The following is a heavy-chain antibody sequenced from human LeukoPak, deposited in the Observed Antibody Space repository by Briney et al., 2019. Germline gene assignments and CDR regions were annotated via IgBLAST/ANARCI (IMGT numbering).Heavy chain of an antibody. CDR3: ARTRRGLYPAAFDI. V-gene: IGHV4-34*01. D-gene: IGHD2-8*01. Sequence: SETLSLTCAVYGGSFSGYYWSWIRQPPGKGLEWIGEINHSGSTNYNPSLKSRVTISVDTSKNQFSLKLSSVTAADTAVYYCARTRRGLYPAAFDIWGQGTMVTVSS. CDR2: INHSGST. J-gene: IGHJ3*02. CDR1: GGSFSGYY.